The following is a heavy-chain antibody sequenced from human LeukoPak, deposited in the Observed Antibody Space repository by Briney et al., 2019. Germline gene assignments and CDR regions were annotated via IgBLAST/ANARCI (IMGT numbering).Heavy chain of an antibody. CDR3: AKGPGPGYYFYYMDV. V-gene: IGHV3-23*01. Sequence: PGGSLRLSCAASGFTFSSFAMSWVRQAPGKGLEWVSAITGSGGSTYYADSVKGRFTISRDNPKNTLYLQMNSLRAEDTAMYYCAKGPGPGYYFYYMDVWGQGTTVTVSS. CDR2: ITGSGGST. D-gene: IGHD2-21*01. J-gene: IGHJ6*03. CDR1: GFTFSSFA.